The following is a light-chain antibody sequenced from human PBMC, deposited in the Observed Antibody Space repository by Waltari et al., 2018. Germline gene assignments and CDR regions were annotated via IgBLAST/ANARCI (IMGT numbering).Light chain of an antibody. CDR3: QQCYSSPYT. J-gene: IGKJ2*01. CDR2: WAS. Sequence: DIVMTQSPDSLAVSLGERATIKCKSSQSVLSSSNNKNYFGWYQQKPGQPPKLLISWASTRESGVPDRFSGSGSGTDFTLTISSLQAEDVAVYYCQQCYSSPYTFGQGTKLEIK. V-gene: IGKV4-1*01. CDR1: QSVLSSSNNKNY.